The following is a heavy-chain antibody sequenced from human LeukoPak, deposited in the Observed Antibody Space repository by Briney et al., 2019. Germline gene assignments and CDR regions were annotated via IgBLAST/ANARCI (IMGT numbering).Heavy chain of an antibody. Sequence: ASVKVSCKASGYTFTGYYMHWVRQAPGQGLEWMGWINPNSGGTNYAQKFQGRVTMTRDTSISTAYMELSRLRSDDTAMYYCARVRATNNYDSSGTDSDIWGQGTMVTVSS. CDR2: INPNSGGT. J-gene: IGHJ3*02. CDR3: ARVRATNNYDSSGTDSDI. CDR1: GYTFTGYY. D-gene: IGHD3-22*01. V-gene: IGHV1-2*02.